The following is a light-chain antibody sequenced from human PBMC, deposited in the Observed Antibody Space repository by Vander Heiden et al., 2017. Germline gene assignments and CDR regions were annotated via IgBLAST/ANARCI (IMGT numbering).Light chain of an antibody. V-gene: IGLV3-1*01. Sequence: SSELTQPPSVSVSPGQTASITCSGDKLGDKYACWYQQKPGQSPLLVIYQDNKRPSGIPERFSGSNSGNTATLTISGTQAMDEADYYCQAWDTSTAWKVFGGGTKLTVL. CDR3: QAWDTSTAWKV. CDR2: QDN. J-gene: IGLJ2*01. CDR1: KLGDKY.